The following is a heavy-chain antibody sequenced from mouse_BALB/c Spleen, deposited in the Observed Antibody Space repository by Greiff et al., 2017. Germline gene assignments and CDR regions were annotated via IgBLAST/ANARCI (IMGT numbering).Heavy chain of an antibody. CDR3: ARGDGYYEAWYFDV. J-gene: IGHJ1*01. Sequence: DVKLVESGPGLVKPSQSLSLTCTVTGYSITSDYAWNWIRQFPGNKLEWMGYISYSGSTSYNPSLKSRISITRDTSKNQFFLQLNSVTTEDTATYYYARGDGYYEAWYFDVWGAGTTVTVSS. CDR1: GYSITSDYA. CDR2: ISYSGST. V-gene: IGHV3-2*02. D-gene: IGHD2-3*01.